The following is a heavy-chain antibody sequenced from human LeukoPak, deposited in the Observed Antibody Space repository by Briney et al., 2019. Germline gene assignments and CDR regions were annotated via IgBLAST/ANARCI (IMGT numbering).Heavy chain of an antibody. D-gene: IGHD5-18*01. CDR1: AGSISSYY. Sequence: SKTLSLTCPVYAGSISSYYWRWIRQPPGKGLEWIGYIDDRGSANYKPSLKSRITISVDTSKGQFSLRLGYVTAAATALYYCARAGGGYSYDYWGQGTLVTVSS. CDR2: IDDRGSA. CDR3: ARAGGGYSYDY. V-gene: IGHV4-59*01. J-gene: IGHJ4*02.